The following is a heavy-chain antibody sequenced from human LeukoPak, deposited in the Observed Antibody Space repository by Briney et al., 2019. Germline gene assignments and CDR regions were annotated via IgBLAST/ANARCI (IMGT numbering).Heavy chain of an antibody. J-gene: IGHJ4*02. V-gene: IGHV4-34*01. CDR1: GGSFSGYY. D-gene: IGHD2-21*01. Sequence: PETLSLTCAVDGGSFSGYYWTCLRQPAGIGQGWVGVIDHSGSTYYNPSLKSRFTISGDTSKNQFSLKLTSVTAAETAVYYCARTSRLPGPQSFDYWGQGIVVTVSS. CDR2: IDHSGST. CDR3: ARTSRLPGPQSFDY.